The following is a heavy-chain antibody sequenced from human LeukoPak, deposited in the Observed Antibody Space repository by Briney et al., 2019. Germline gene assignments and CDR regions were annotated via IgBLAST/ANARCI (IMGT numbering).Heavy chain of an antibody. CDR2: IYSGGST. CDR1: GFTFNSYA. Sequence: GGSLRLSCAASGFTFNSYAMSWVRQAPGKGLEWVSVIYSGGSTYYADSVKGRFTISRDNSKNTLYLQMNGLRAEDTAVYYCARDSPGYSSGWWGQGTLVTVSS. V-gene: IGHV3-66*02. J-gene: IGHJ4*02. CDR3: ARDSPGYSSGW. D-gene: IGHD6-19*01.